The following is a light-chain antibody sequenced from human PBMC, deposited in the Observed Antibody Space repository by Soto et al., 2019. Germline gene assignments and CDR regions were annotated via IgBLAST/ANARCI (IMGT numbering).Light chain of an antibody. CDR1: QNVGSG. CDR2: GAS. Sequence: EIVMTQSPATLSVSPGESATLSCRASQNVGSGLAWYQQKPGQAPRLLIFGASSRSSGIPYRFSASGSGTDFTLTVSRLEPEDFAVYYCQQYGTSPINFGQGTRLEIK. CDR3: QQYGTSPIN. V-gene: IGKV3-20*01. J-gene: IGKJ5*01.